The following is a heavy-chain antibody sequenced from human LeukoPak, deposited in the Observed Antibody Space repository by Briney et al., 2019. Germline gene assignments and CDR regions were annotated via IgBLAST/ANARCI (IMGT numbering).Heavy chain of an antibody. D-gene: IGHD3-3*01. CDR2: IYRGGST. CDR1: GFTFSSNY. J-gene: IGHJ3*02. Sequence: PGGSLSLSCAVSGFTFSSNYMSWVRQAPGKGLEWVPDIYRGGSTYYADSVKGRFTISRDNSKTTLYLQMNSLRAEDTAVYYCARDLANYDFWSGSASGGDIWGQGTMVTVSS. CDR3: ARDLANYDFWSGSASGGDI. V-gene: IGHV3-66*02.